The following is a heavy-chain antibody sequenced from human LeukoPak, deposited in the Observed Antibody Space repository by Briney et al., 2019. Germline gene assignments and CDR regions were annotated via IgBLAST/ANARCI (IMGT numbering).Heavy chain of an antibody. CDR1: GYTFTGYY. CDR2: IIPIFGTA. J-gene: IGHJ4*02. V-gene: IGHV1-69*13. CDR3: ARDSHRIYSYGLFDY. Sequence: SVKVSCKASGYTFTGYYMHWVRQAPGQGLEWIGGIIPIFGTANYAQKFQGRVTITADESTSTAYMELSSLRSEDTAVYYCARDSHRIYSYGLFDYWGQGTLVTVSS. D-gene: IGHD5-18*01.